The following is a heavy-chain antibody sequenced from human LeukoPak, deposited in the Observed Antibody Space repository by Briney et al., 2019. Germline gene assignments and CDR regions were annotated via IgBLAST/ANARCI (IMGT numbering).Heavy chain of an antibody. J-gene: IGHJ4*02. Sequence: GKSLRLSCTASGLTVSSSYMTWVRQAPGKGLEWVSVIYGGGGTYYADFVKGRFTISRDNSNNTLYLQMNSLRAEDTAVYYCTRDQDKAYWGQGTLVTVSS. V-gene: IGHV3-66*02. CDR3: TRDQDKAY. CDR1: GLTVSSSY. CDR2: IYGGGGT.